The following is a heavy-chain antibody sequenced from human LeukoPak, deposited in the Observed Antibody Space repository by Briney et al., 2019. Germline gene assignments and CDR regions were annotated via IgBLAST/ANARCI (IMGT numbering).Heavy chain of an antibody. V-gene: IGHV3-48*03. D-gene: IGHD3-16*01. J-gene: IGHJ4*02. Sequence: GGSLRLSCVASGFTFKSYHMNWVRQAPGKGLEWLSGITSGASVIYYADSVKGRFTISRDEAKNSVFLQMSGLTVDDTAVYYCARKRLADLGDDTSFGGTPFDSWGQGTLVIVSS. CDR3: ARKRLADLGDDTSFGGTPFDS. CDR1: GFTFKSYH. CDR2: ITSGASVI.